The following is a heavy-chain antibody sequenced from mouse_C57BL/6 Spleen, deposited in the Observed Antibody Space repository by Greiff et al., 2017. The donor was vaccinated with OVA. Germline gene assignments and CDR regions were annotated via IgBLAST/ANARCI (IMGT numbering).Heavy chain of an antibody. J-gene: IGHJ4*01. V-gene: IGHV6-3*01. CDR1: GFTFSNYW. CDR2: IRLKSDNYAT. D-gene: IGHD1-1*01. Sequence: EVKLVESGGGLVQPGGSMKLSCVASGFTFSNYWMNWVRQSPEKGLEWVAQIRLKSDNYATHYAESVKGRFTISRDDSKSSVYLQMNNLRAEDTGIYYCTDYYGDYAMDYWGQGTSVTVSS. CDR3: TDYYGDYAMDY.